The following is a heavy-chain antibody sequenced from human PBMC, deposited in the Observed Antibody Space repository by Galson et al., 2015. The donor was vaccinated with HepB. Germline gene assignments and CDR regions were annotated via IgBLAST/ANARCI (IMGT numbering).Heavy chain of an antibody. CDR1: GFTFSSYS. CDR2: ISSSSSYI. CDR3: ARDYCSSTSCYYYMDV. Sequence: SLRLSCAASGFTFSSYSMNWVRQAPGKGLEWVSSISSSSSYIYYADSVKGRFTISRDNAKNSLYLQMNSLRAEDTAVYYCARDYCSSTSCYYYMDVWGKGTTVTVSS. D-gene: IGHD2-2*01. J-gene: IGHJ6*03. V-gene: IGHV3-21*01.